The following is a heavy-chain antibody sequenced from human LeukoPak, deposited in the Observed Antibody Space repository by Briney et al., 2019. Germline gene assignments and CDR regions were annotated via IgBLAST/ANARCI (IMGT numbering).Heavy chain of an antibody. CDR1: GYTFTCYY. Sequence: ASVKVSCKASGYTFTCYYLHWVRQAPAQALEWMGLINPNSCDTNYAQKFHGKVTITRDTSISTAYMELSRLRSDDTAVYYCAGIPTAYYYYYMDVWGKGTTVTVSS. CDR2: INPNSCDT. CDR3: AGIPTAYYYYYMDV. D-gene: IGHD1-14*01. J-gene: IGHJ6*03. V-gene: IGHV1-2*02.